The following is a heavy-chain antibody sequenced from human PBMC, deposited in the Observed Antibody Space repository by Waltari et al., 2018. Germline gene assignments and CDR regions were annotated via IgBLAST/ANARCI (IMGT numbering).Heavy chain of an antibody. D-gene: IGHD6-19*01. CDR1: GYTFTNYG. CDR3: GRVALGSGFGPYFYYGMDV. CDR2: VSAYNGIT. V-gene: IGHV1-18*04. J-gene: IGHJ6*02. Sequence: QVQLVQSGAEVEKPGASVRVSCRASGYTFTNYGISWVRQVPGQGLEWMGWVSAYNGITNYAQRLQCRVTLTTDTSTSTAYLDLRSLKSDDTAIYYCGRVALGSGFGPYFYYGMDVWGQGTTVTVSS.